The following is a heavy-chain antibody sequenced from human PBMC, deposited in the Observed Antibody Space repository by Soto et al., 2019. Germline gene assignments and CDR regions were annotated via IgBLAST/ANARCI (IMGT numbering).Heavy chain of an antibody. CDR2: IWYDGSNK. D-gene: IGHD6-6*01. Sequence: GGSLRLSCAASGFTFSSYGMHWVRQAPGKGLEWVAVIWYDGSNKYYADSVKGRFTISRDNSKNTLYLQMNSLRVEDTAVYYCARDRGGAARPYAFDIWGQGTMVTVSS. V-gene: IGHV3-33*08. CDR1: GFTFSSYG. J-gene: IGHJ3*02. CDR3: ARDRGGAARPYAFDI.